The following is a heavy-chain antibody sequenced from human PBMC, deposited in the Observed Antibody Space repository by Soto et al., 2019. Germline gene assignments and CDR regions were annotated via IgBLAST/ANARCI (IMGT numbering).Heavy chain of an antibody. Sequence: PGWSLRLSCASSVFTFINAWMSWVRQAPGKGLEWVGRIKSKTDGGTTDYAAPVKGRFTISRDDSKNTLYLQMNSLKTEDTAVYYCTTVMVDTAMADYYGMDVWGQGTTVTVSS. J-gene: IGHJ6*02. CDR2: IKSKTDGGTT. CDR3: TTVMVDTAMADYYGMDV. CDR1: VFTFINAW. V-gene: IGHV3-15*01. D-gene: IGHD5-18*01.